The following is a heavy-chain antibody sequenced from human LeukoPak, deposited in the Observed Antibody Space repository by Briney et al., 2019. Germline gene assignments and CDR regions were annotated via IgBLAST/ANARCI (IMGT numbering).Heavy chain of an antibody. CDR3: AKDLGRYYDSSGSFPFDY. J-gene: IGHJ4*02. V-gene: IGHV3-30*18. CDR2: ISYDGSNK. Sequence: GGSLRLSCAASGFTFSSYGMHWVRQAPGKGLEWVAVISYDGSNKYYADSVKGRYTISRDNSKNTLYLQMNSLRAEDTAVYYCAKDLGRYYDSSGSFPFDYWGQGTLVTVSS. CDR1: GFTFSSYG. D-gene: IGHD3-22*01.